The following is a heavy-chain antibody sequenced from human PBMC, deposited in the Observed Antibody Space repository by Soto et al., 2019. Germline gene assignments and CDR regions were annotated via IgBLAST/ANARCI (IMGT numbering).Heavy chain of an antibody. CDR3: ARQGHDYYYGMDV. CDR2: IYYSGST. Sequence: PSETLSLTCTVSGGSISSSSYYWGWIRQPPGKGLEWIGSIYYSGSTYYNPSLKSRVTISVDTSKNQFSLKLSSVTAADTAVYYCARQGHDYYYGMDVWGQGTTVT. J-gene: IGHJ6*02. CDR1: GGSISSSSYY. V-gene: IGHV4-39*01.